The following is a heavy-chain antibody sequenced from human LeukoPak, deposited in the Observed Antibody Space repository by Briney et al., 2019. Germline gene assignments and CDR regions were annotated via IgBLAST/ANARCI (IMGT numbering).Heavy chain of an antibody. Sequence: GASVKVSCKASGYTFTGYYMHWVRQAPGQGLEWMGWINPNSGGTNYAQKFQGRVTMTRDTSISTAYMELSRLRSDDTVVYYCARVDYGDSRYGMDVWGQGTTVTVSS. D-gene: IGHD4-17*01. CDR3: ARVDYGDSRYGMDV. CDR1: GYTFTGYY. V-gene: IGHV1-2*02. CDR2: INPNSGGT. J-gene: IGHJ6*02.